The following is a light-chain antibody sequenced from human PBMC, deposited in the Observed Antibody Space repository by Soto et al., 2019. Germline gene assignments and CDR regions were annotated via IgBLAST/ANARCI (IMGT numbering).Light chain of an antibody. CDR1: QSVSSY. CDR3: QVYNSSPP. Sequence: EIVMTQSPATLSVSAGERATITCRASQSVSSYLAWYQQKPGQAPRLLIYAASTRASGIPARFSGSGSGTDFTLTISRLEPEDFAVYYCQVYNSSPPFGEGTKVDIK. V-gene: IGKV3-15*01. CDR2: AAS. J-gene: IGKJ4*01.